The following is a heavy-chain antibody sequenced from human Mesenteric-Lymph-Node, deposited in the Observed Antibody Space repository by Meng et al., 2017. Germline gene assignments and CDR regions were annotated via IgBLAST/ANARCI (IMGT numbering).Heavy chain of an antibody. CDR2: IIPIFGTA. CDR1: GGTFSSYA. V-gene: IGHV1-69*13. CDR3: ARDGAPTRGGGYYGMDV. J-gene: IGHJ6*02. Sequence: SVKVSCKASGGTFSSYAISWVRQAPGQGLEWMGGIIPIFGTANYAQKFQGRVTITADESTSTAYMELSSLRSEDTAVYYCARDGAPTRGGGYYGMDVWGQGTTVTVYS. D-gene: IGHD2-21*01.